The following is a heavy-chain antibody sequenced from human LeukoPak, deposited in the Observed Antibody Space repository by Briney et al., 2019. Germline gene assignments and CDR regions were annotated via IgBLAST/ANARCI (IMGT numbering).Heavy chain of an antibody. V-gene: IGHV4-39*07. J-gene: IGHJ4*02. CDR3: AIRKKAAAPSGGVDY. CDR1: GGSISSSSYY. D-gene: IGHD6-13*01. CDR2: IYYSGST. Sequence: SETLSLTCTVSGGSISSSSYYWGWIRQPPGKGLEWIGSIYYSGSTYYNPSLKSRVTISVDKSKNQFSLKLSSVTAADTAVYYCAIRKKAAAPSGGVDYWGQGTLVTVSS.